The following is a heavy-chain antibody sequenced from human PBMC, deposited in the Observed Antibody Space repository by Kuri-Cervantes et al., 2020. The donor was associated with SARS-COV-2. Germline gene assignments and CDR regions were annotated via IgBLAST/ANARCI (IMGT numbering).Heavy chain of an antibody. CDR2: INAGSGDT. CDR1: GFIFPNYA. D-gene: IGHD2-2*01. V-gene: IGHV1-3*01. Sequence: ASVKVSCKSSGFIFPNYAIHWLRQAPGQRLEWLGLINAGSGDTKYSQIFQGRVTISRDTSATTSYMELSSLTSEDTAVYYCAADPRDVVVPASRYYYGMDVWGQGTTVTVSS. CDR3: AADPRDVVVPASRYYYGMDV. J-gene: IGHJ6*02.